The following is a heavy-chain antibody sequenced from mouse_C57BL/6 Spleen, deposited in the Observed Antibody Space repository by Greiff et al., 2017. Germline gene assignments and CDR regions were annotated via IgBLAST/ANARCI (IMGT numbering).Heavy chain of an antibody. J-gene: IGHJ4*01. V-gene: IGHV1-55*01. Sequence: QVQLQQPGAELVQPGASVKMSCKASGYTFTSYWITWVKQRPGQGLEWIGDIYPGSGSTNYNEKFKSKATLTVDTSSSTAYMQLSSLTSEDSAVYYCAGDSSGYGAMDYWGQGTSVTVSS. CDR1: GYTFTSYW. CDR2: IYPGSGST. CDR3: AGDSSGYGAMDY. D-gene: IGHD3-2*02.